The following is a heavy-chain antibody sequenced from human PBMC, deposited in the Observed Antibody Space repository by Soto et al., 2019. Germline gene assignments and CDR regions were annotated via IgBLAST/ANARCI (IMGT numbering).Heavy chain of an antibody. CDR2: ISYDGSNK. D-gene: IGHD4-17*01. CDR3: AKELGYYGDYRSLFDY. J-gene: IGHJ4*02. Sequence: GGSLRLSCASSGFTFSIYGMHFVLHAPGKGLEWVAVISYDGSNKYYADSVKGRFTISRDNSKNTLYLQMNSLRAEDTAVYYCAKELGYYGDYRSLFDYWGQGTLVTVSS. CDR1: GFTFSIYG. V-gene: IGHV3-30*18.